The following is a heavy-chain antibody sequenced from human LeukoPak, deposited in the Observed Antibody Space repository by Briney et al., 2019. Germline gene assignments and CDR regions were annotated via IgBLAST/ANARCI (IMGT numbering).Heavy chain of an antibody. V-gene: IGHV3-30*18. J-gene: IGHJ4*02. Sequence: PGRSLRLSCAASGFTCSSYGMHWVRQAPGKGLEWVAVISYDGSNKYYADSVKGRFTISRDNSKNTLYLQMNSLRAEDTAVYYCAKVPRGVSWTLVGDYYDSSGYYLPIDYWGQGTLVTVSS. D-gene: IGHD3-22*01. CDR2: ISYDGSNK. CDR3: AKVPRGVSWTLVGDYYDSSGYYLPIDY. CDR1: GFTCSSYG.